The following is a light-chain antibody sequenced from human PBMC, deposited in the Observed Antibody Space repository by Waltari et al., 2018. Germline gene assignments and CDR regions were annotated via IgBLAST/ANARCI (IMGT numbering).Light chain of an antibody. Sequence: QSVLTQPPSASGTPGQRVTISCSGSRSNIGTNYVYWYQQHPGKAPKHLIYRKNRRPSGVPVRCCGSKSGTSAPLAISGLRSEDEADYYCAAWDDSLSGRVFGGGTKVTVL. CDR1: RSNIGTNY. V-gene: IGLV1-47*01. CDR3: AAWDDSLSGRV. J-gene: IGLJ3*02. CDR2: RKN.